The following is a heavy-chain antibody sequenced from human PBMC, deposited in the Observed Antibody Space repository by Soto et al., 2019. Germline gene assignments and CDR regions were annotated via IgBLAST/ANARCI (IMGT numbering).Heavy chain of an antibody. CDR3: AKDDHCSGGGCYGGFDS. D-gene: IGHD2-15*01. J-gene: IGHJ4*02. V-gene: IGHV3-9*01. Sequence: VELVESGGGLIQPGRSLRLSCAASGFTFDDFSMHWVRQVPGKGPEWVSGISWNNHVIGYAGSVKGRFTIARDNAKNSLFLQMNGLRSEDTALYYCAKDDHCSGGGCYGGFDSWGQGVLVTVSP. CDR2: ISWNNHVI. CDR1: GFTFDDFS.